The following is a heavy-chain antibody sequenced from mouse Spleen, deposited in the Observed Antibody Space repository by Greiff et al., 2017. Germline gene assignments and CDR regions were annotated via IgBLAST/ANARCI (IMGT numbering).Heavy chain of an antibody. V-gene: IGHV3-1*01. CDR1: GYSITSGYD. CDR3: ARGGGYYGYFDV. CDR2: ISYSGST. D-gene: IGHD1-1*02. Sequence: EVQRVESGPGMVKPSQSLSLTCNVTGYSITSGYDWYWIRHRPGNKTEWMVYISYSGSTNYNPPLKSRISITHDTSKNHFFLKLNSVTTEDTATYYCARGGGYYGYFDVWGTGTTVTVSS. J-gene: IGHJ1*03.